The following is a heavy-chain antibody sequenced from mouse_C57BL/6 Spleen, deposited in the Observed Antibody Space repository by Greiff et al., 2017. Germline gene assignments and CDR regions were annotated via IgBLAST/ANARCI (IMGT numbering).Heavy chain of an antibody. CDR2: IDPSDSET. CDR1: GYTFTSYW. CDR3: ARLEYSNGGYYAMDY. D-gene: IGHD2-5*01. V-gene: IGHV1-52*01. J-gene: IGHJ4*01. Sequence: QVQLQQPGAELVRPGSSVKLSCKASGYTFTSYWMHWVKQRPIQGLEWIGNIDPSDSETHYNQKFKDKATLTVDKSSSTAYMQLSSLTSEDSAVYYCARLEYSNGGYYAMDYWGQGTSVTVSS.